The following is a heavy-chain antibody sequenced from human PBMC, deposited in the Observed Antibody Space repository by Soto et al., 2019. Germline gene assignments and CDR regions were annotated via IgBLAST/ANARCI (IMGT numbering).Heavy chain of an antibody. CDR1: GYTFTSYG. CDR2: ISAYNGNT. J-gene: IGHJ4*02. Sequence: GASVKVSCKASGYTFTSYGISWVRQAPGQGLEWMGWISAYNGNTNYAQKIQGRVTMTTDTSTSTAYMELRSLRSDDTAVYYCARGFPHYDYIWGSYRYTDYFDYWGQGTLVTVSS. V-gene: IGHV1-18*01. CDR3: ARGFPHYDYIWGSYRYTDYFDY. D-gene: IGHD3-16*02.